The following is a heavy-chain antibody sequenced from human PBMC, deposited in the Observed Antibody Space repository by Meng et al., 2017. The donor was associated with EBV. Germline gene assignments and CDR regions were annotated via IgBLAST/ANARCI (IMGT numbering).Heavy chain of an antibody. Sequence: VGRGGGLDPPWGSLRLSCAASGFTFSSNYRSWVRQAPGKGLEWVSVIYSGGSTYYADSVKGRFTISRDNSKNTLYLQMNSLRAEDTAVYYCAKHRLGPLDYWGQGTLVTVSS. CDR2: IYSGGST. J-gene: IGHJ4*02. CDR1: GFTFSSNY. CDR3: AKHRLGPLDY. D-gene: IGHD5-12*01. V-gene: IGHV3-66*04.